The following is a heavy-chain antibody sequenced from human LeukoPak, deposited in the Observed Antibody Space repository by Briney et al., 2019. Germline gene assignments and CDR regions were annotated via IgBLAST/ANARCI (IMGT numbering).Heavy chain of an antibody. J-gene: IGHJ4*02. Sequence: SGGSLRLSCAASGFTFSSYSMNWVRQAPGKGLEWVSSISSSSSYIYYADSVKGRFTISRDNAKNTLYLQMNSLRAEDTAVYYCARSGKDGLYSSGYNTSIDYWGQGTLVTVSS. CDR3: ARSGKDGLYSSGYNTSIDY. V-gene: IGHV3-21*01. CDR2: ISSSSSYI. CDR1: GFTFSSYS. D-gene: IGHD3-22*01.